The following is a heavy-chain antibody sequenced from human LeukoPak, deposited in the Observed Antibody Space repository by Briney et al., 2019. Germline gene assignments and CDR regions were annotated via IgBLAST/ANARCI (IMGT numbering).Heavy chain of an antibody. CDR3: ARDRSPEHYYDSSHWDYYYGMDV. Sequence: PSETLSLTCTVSGDSISSSSYYWGWIRQPPGTGLEWIGSIYYTGYTYDNPSLRSRITMSVDTPKNQFSLKLSSVTAADTAVYYCARDRSPEHYYDSSHWDYYYGMDVWGQGTTVTVSS. CDR1: GDSISSSSYY. D-gene: IGHD3-22*01. V-gene: IGHV4-39*07. J-gene: IGHJ6*02. CDR2: IYYTGYT.